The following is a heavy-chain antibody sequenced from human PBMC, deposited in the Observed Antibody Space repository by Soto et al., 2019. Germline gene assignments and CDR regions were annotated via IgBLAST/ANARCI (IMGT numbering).Heavy chain of an antibody. Sequence: GGSLRLPCAASGLTFSSYSMHWVSQDPGKGLEWVSYISSSSSTIYYADSVKGRFTISRDNAKNSLYLQMNSLRAEDTAVYYCARDRGTVPYYFEYWGQGTLVTVSS. J-gene: IGHJ4*02. CDR1: GLTFSSYS. V-gene: IGHV3-48*01. CDR3: ARDRGTVPYYFEY. CDR2: ISSSSSTI. D-gene: IGHD4-17*01.